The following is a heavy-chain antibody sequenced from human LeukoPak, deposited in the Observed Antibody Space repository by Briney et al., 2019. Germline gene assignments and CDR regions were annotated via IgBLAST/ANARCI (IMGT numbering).Heavy chain of an antibody. CDR3: ARDLMGSSWLFDY. D-gene: IGHD6-13*01. CDR1: GYTFTGYY. Sequence: GASVKVSCKASGYTFTGYYMHWVRQAPGQGLEWMGWINPNSGGTNYAQKFQGRVTMTRDTSISTAYMELSRLRSDDTAVYYCARDLMGSSWLFDYWGQGTLVTASS. V-gene: IGHV1-2*02. J-gene: IGHJ4*02. CDR2: INPNSGGT.